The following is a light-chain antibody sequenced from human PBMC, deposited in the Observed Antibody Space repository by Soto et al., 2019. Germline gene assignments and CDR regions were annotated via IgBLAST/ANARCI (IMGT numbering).Light chain of an antibody. V-gene: IGLV1-47*01. CDR3: AAWDDSLSGYV. J-gene: IGLJ1*01. CDR1: SSNIGINY. Sequence: QSVLTQPPSASGTPGQRVTISCSGSSSNIGINYVYWYQQLPGTAPKLLIYRNNQRPSGVPDRFSGSKSGTSASLAISELRSEDEADYYCAAWDDSLSGYVFGTGTKLTVL. CDR2: RNN.